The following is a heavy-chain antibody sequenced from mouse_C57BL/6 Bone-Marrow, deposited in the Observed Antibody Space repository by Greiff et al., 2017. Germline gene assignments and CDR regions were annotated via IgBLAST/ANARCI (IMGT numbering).Heavy chain of an antibody. V-gene: IGHV5-12*01. CDR1: GFTFSDYY. CDR2: ISNGGGST. D-gene: IGHD1-1*01. CDR3: ARLYYYGSSSYYFDY. Sequence: DVKLVESGGGLVQPGGSLKLSCAASGFTFSDYYMYWVRQTPEKRLEWVAYISNGGGSTYYPDTVKGRFTISRYNAKNTLYLQMSRLKSEDTAMYYCARLYYYGSSSYYFDYWGQGTTLTVSS. J-gene: IGHJ2*01.